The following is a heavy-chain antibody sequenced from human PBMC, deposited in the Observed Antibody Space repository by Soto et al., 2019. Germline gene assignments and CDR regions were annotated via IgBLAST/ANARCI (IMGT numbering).Heavy chain of an antibody. D-gene: IGHD1-26*01. V-gene: IGHV4-31*03. CDR1: GASVSSDGYY. J-gene: IGHJ4*02. Sequence: SETLSLTCTVSGASVSSDGYYWTWIRQHPGKGLEWIGFLYYSGSTFYNPSLKSRVTISRDRSNNQFSLKLTSVTAADTAVYFCERSRIWEQHFDYWGQGILVTVSS. CDR3: ERSRIWEQHFDY. CDR2: LYYSGST.